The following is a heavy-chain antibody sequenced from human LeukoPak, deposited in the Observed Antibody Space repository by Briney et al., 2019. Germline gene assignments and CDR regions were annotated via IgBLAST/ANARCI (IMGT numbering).Heavy chain of an antibody. J-gene: IGHJ4*02. V-gene: IGHV3-21*01. Sequence: GGSLRLSCAVTGFTFSNYWMNWVRQAPGKGLEWVSSISSSSSYIYYADSVKGRFTISRDNAKNSLYLQMNSLRAEDTAVYYCARDAYSSSWFLDYWGQGTLVTVSS. CDR3: ARDAYSSSWFLDY. CDR2: ISSSSSYI. CDR1: GFTFSNYW. D-gene: IGHD6-13*01.